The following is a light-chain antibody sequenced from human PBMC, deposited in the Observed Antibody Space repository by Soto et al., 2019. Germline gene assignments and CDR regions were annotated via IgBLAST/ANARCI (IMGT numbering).Light chain of an antibody. J-gene: IGKJ4*01. CDR1: QTVSSI. V-gene: IGKV3-15*01. CDR3: QQYSAWPLT. CDR2: GAS. Sequence: EIVMTQSPATLSVSPGERATLFCRASQTVSSIFLAWSQQKPGQAPRLLIHGASPRATGIPARFSGSGSGTEFTLTISSLQSEYFAVYYCQQYSAWPLTFCGVTKVEIK.